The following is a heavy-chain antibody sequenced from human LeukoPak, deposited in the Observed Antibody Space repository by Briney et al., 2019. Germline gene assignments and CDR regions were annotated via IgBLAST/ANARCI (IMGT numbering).Heavy chain of an antibody. CDR2: IYYSGST. Sequence: SETLSLTCTVSGGSISSHYWSWIRQPPGKGLEWIGYIYYSGSTNYNPSLKSRVTISVDTSKNQFSLKLSSVTAADTAVYYCARWGSGYCSSTSCLPYYYYYYMDVWGKGTTATVSS. CDR1: GGSISSHY. CDR3: ARWGSGYCSSTSCLPYYYYYYMDV. J-gene: IGHJ6*03. D-gene: IGHD2-2*01. V-gene: IGHV4-59*11.